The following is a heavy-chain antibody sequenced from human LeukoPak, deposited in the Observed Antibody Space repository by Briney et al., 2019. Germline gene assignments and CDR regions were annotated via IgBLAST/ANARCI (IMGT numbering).Heavy chain of an antibody. D-gene: IGHD3-10*01. CDR1: GGSISSGDYY. CDR3: ASSATYYYGSGPFDP. Sequence: SETLSLTCTVSGGSISSGDYYWSWIRQPPGKGLEWIGYIYYSGSTYYNPSLKSRVTISVDTSKNQFSLKLSSVTAADTAVYYCASSATYYYGSGPFDPWGQGTLVTVSS. V-gene: IGHV4-30-4*01. CDR2: IYYSGST. J-gene: IGHJ5*02.